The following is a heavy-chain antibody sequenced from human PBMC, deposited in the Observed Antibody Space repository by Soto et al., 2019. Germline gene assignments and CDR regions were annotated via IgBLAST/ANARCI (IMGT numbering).Heavy chain of an antibody. Sequence: EVQLMESGGGLVQPGGSLRLSCAASGFIFSDYYMDWVRQVPGKGLEWVGRTRNKANSFSAEYAASVKGRFSIYRDASKDSMDLQMNSLKSDATAVYYCARGIGGSYDYWGQGALVTVSS. D-gene: IGHD1-26*01. CDR3: ARGIGGSYDY. CDR1: GFIFSDYY. V-gene: IGHV3-72*01. J-gene: IGHJ4*02. CDR2: TRNKANSFSA.